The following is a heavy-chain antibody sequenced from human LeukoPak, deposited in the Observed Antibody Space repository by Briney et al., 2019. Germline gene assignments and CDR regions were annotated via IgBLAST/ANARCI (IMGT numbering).Heavy chain of an antibody. V-gene: IGHV3-53*01. J-gene: IGHJ4*02. D-gene: IGHD5-18*01. CDR2: IYSGGST. CDR3: ARGGQLWAHFDY. Sequence: GGSLRLSCAASGFTVSSNYMSWVRQAPGKGLEWVSIIYSGGSTFYADSVKGRFTTSRDNSKNTLYLQMNSLRAEDTALYYCARGGQLWAHFDYWGQGTLVTVSS. CDR1: GFTVSSNY.